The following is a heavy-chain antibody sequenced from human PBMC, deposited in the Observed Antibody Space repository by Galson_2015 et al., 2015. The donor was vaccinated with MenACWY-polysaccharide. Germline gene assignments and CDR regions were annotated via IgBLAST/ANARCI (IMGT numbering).Heavy chain of an antibody. CDR3: ARARPILAFDY. CDR2: ISGNNDNR. J-gene: IGHJ4*02. D-gene: IGHD3-9*01. V-gene: IGHV1-18*01. Sequence: SVKVSCKASGYTFTTQGISWVGQAPGQGLEWMGWISGNNDNRRYGQKFQGRLTMSTDTSTTTAYMELRSLRSDDTAVYYCARARPILAFDYWGQGTVVTVSS. CDR1: GYTFTTQG.